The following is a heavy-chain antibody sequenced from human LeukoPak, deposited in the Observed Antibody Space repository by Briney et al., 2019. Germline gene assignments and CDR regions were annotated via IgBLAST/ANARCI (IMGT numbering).Heavy chain of an antibody. CDR3: ARGTTIFGVVTLGTFDY. D-gene: IGHD3-3*01. J-gene: IGHJ4*02. Sequence: GGSLRLSCAASGFTFSSYWMHWVRQAPGKGLVWVSRINTDGSSTSYADSVKGRFTISRDNAKNTLYLQMNSLRAKDTAVYYCARGTTIFGVVTLGTFDYWGQGTLVTVSS. V-gene: IGHV3-74*01. CDR1: GFTFSSYW. CDR2: INTDGSST.